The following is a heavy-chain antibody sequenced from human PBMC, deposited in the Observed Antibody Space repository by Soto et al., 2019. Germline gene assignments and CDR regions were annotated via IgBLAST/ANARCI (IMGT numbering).Heavy chain of an antibody. J-gene: IGHJ6*03. CDR1: GFTFDDYA. CDR2: ISWNSGSI. D-gene: IGHD2-21*01. CDR3: AKAGNSYYYYYYMDV. Sequence: GGSLRLSCAASGFTFDDYAMHWVRQAPGKGLEWDSGISWNSGSIGYADSVKGRFTISRDNAKNSLYLQMNSLRAEDTALYYCAKAGNSYYYYYYMDVWGKGTTVTVSS. V-gene: IGHV3-9*01.